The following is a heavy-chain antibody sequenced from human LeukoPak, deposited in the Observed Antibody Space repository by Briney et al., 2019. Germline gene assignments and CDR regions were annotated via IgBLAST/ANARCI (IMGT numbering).Heavy chain of an antibody. CDR3: ARSLSLGPNDAFDI. V-gene: IGHV3-30-3*01. CDR1: GFTFSSYA. J-gene: IGHJ3*02. D-gene: IGHD3-10*01. CDR2: ISYDGSNK. Sequence: PGGFLRLSCAASGFTFSSYAMHWVRQAPGKGLEWVAVISYDGSNKYYADSVKGRFTISRDNSKNTLYLQMNSLRAEDTAVYYCARSLSLGPNDAFDIWGQGTMVTVSS.